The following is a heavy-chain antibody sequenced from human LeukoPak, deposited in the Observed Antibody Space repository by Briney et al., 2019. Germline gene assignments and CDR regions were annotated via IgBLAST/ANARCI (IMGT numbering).Heavy chain of an antibody. CDR3: VRDGEGVAISVNYWFDP. J-gene: IGHJ5*02. Sequence: PGGSLRLSCAASGFTFSSYAMHWVRQAPGKGLEWVAVISYDGSNKYYADSVKGRFTISRDNSKNTLYLQMNSLRAEDTAVYYCVRDGEGVAISVNYWFDPWGQGTLVTVSS. D-gene: IGHD3-10*01. CDR2: ISYDGSNK. V-gene: IGHV3-30-3*01. CDR1: GFTFSSYA.